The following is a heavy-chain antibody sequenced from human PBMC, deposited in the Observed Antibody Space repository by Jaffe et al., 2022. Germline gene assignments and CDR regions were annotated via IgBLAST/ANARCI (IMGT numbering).Heavy chain of an antibody. D-gene: IGHD3-10*01. CDR2: IIPILGIA. V-gene: IGHV1-69*02. CDR1: GGTFSSYT. J-gene: IGHJ4*02. CDR3: ARAYGSGSYSSGFYFDY. Sequence: QVQLVQSGAEVKKPGSSVKVSCKASGGTFSSYTISWVRQAPGQGLEWMGRIIPILGIANYAQKFQGRVTITADKSTSTAYMELSSLRSEDTAVYYCARAYGSGSYSSGFYFDYWGQGTLVTVSS.